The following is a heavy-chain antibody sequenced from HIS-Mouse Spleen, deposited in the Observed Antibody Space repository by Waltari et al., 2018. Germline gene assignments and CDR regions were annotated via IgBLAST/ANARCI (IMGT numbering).Heavy chain of an antibody. CDR3: AKDRGSPLYFDY. Sequence: QVQLVESGGGVVQPGRSLRLSCAASGFTFSSYGMHWVRQAPGKGLEWVAVISYDGSNKYYADSVKGRFNISRDNSKNTLYLQMNSLRAEDTAVYYCAKDRGSPLYFDYWGQGTLVTVSS. CDR2: ISYDGSNK. CDR1: GFTFSSYG. V-gene: IGHV3-30*18. D-gene: IGHD1-26*01. J-gene: IGHJ4*02.